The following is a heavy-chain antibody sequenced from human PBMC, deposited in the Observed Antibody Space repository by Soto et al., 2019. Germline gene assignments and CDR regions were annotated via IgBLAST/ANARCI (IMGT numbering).Heavy chain of an antibody. V-gene: IGHV4-59*01. Sequence: PSETLSLTCTVSGGSISSYYWSWIRQPPGKGLEWIGDIYYSGSTNYNPSLKSRFTISVDTSKHQLSLKLSSVTAADTAVYYCARDIGVTMFGVVHNHGFDPWGQGTPVTVSS. D-gene: IGHD3-3*01. CDR3: ARDIGVTMFGVVHNHGFDP. J-gene: IGHJ5*01. CDR1: GGSISSYY. CDR2: IYYSGST.